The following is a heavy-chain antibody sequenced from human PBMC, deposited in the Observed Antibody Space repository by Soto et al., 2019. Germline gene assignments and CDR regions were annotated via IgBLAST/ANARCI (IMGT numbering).Heavy chain of an antibody. J-gene: IGHJ6*02. CDR3: AREGYYYYGMDV. Sequence: GGSLRLSCAASGFTFSSYGMHWVRQAPGKGLEWVAVIWYDGSNNYYADSVKGRFTISRDNSKNTLYLQMNSLRAEDAAVYYCAREGYYYYGMDVWGQGTTVTVSS. V-gene: IGHV3-33*01. CDR2: IWYDGSNN. CDR1: GFTFSSYG.